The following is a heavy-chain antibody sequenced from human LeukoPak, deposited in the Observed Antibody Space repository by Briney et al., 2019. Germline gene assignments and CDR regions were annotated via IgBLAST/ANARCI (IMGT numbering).Heavy chain of an antibody. Sequence: GGSLRLSCPVSGFTFSRYAMSWVRQAPGRGLEWVSVISTSGESAYYADSVKGRFTISRDNSKNTLYLQMNSLRAEDTAVYYCARGGVGNIMGFFDYWGQGTLVTVSS. J-gene: IGHJ4*02. CDR3: ARGGVGNIMGFFDY. CDR1: GFTFSRYA. V-gene: IGHV3-23*01. CDR2: ISTSGESA. D-gene: IGHD1-26*01.